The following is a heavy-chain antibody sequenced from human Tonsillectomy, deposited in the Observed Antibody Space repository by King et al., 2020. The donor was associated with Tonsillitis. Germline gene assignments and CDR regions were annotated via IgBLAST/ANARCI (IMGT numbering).Heavy chain of an antibody. J-gene: IGHJ4*02. Sequence: VTLKESGPALVKPTQTLTLTCTFSGFSLSTSGMCVSCIRQPPVKALQWLAAIHRDDDKYYSASLRTRLTISKDTSKNQVGLTMTNMYPGDTATYYCARTLPYYDFWSGYYFDYWGQGTLVTVFS. D-gene: IGHD3-3*01. CDR3: ARTLPYYDFWSGYYFDY. CDR2: IHRDDDK. V-gene: IGHV2-70*11. CDR1: GFSLSTSGMC.